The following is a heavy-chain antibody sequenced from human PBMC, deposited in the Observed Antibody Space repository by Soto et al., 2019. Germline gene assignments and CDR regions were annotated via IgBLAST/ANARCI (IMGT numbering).Heavy chain of an antibody. CDR1: GFTFSSYA. D-gene: IGHD3-22*01. CDR3: AKDVDSSGYLGSDFDY. V-gene: IGHV3-23*01. CDR2: ISGSGGST. J-gene: IGHJ4*02. Sequence: SGGSLRLSCAASGFTFSSYAMSWVRQAPGKGLEWVSAISGSGGSTYYADSVKGRFTISRDNSKNTLYLQMNSLRAEDTAVYYCAKDVDSSGYLGSDFDYWGQGTLVTVSS.